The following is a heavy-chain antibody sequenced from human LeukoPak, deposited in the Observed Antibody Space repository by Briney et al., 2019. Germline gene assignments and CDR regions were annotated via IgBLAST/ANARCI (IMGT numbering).Heavy chain of an antibody. J-gene: IGHJ6*03. CDR2: IYYSGST. Sequence: SETLSLTCTVSGGSISSSSYYWAWLRQPPGKGLEWIGCIYYSGSTYKNLSLKCRVTISVDTSKNQSSLKLRLVTAAETAVYYCARVSVSYSTSLLPYMDVWGKGTTVTVSS. D-gene: IGHD2-15*01. CDR1: GGSISSSSYY. CDR3: ARVSVSYSTSLLPYMDV. V-gene: IGHV4-39*07.